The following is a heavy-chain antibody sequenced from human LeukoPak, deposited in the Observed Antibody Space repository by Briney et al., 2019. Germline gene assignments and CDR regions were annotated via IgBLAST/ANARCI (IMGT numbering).Heavy chain of an antibody. CDR1: GYTFTNYA. Sequence: ASVKVSCKASGYTFTNYAVNWVRQAPGQSLEWMGWINAGNGDTKYSQKFQGRVTITRDTSASTAYMELSSLRSEDTAVYYCARVRGYGMDVWGQGTTVTVSS. J-gene: IGHJ6*02. D-gene: IGHD3-10*01. CDR2: INAGNGDT. V-gene: IGHV1-3*01. CDR3: ARVRGYGMDV.